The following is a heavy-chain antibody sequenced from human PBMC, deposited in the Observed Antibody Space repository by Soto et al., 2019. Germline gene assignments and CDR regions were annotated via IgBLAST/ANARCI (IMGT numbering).Heavy chain of an antibody. D-gene: IGHD4-17*01. V-gene: IGHV3-7*01. CDR2: IKEDGSEK. Sequence: EVQLVESGGSLVQPGGSLRLSCAASGFTFSAYWMNWVRQAPGKGLEWVANIKEDGSEKQYVDSVKGRFTISRDNTKNLVYLQLNSLRVEDTAMYYCPKPFPRAVTPADSWGHGTLVTVSS. CDR1: GFTFSAYW. CDR3: PKPFPRAVTPADS. J-gene: IGHJ5*01.